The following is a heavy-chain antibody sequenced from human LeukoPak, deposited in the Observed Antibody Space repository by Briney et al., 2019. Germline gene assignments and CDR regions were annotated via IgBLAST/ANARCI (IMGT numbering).Heavy chain of an antibody. CDR1: GFTLSNHW. J-gene: IGHJ4*02. CDR2: IKQDGIEK. D-gene: IGHD5-24*01. CDR3: GRGWAVDF. Sequence: SGGSLRLSCAASGFTLSNHWMIWVRQAPGKGLECVANIKQDGIEKYYLDSVKGRFTISRDNAKNSVYLQMNSLRVEDTAVYYRGRGWAVDFWGQGTLVTVSS. V-gene: IGHV3-7*01.